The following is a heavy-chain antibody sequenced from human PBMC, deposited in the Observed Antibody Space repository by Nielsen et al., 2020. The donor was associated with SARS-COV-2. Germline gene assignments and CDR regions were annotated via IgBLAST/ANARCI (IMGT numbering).Heavy chain of an antibody. CDR2: IFYRGNT. CDR1: GGSISSGSHY. D-gene: IGHD5-24*01. Sequence: SETLSLTCAVSGGSISSGSHYWSWIRQPPGKGLEWIGYIFYRGNTNYNPSLKSRVTISVDTSKNQFSLKVNSVTAADTAVYYCVRIDVATISVDYWGRGTLVTVSS. CDR3: VRIDVATISVDY. V-gene: IGHV4-61*01. J-gene: IGHJ4*02.